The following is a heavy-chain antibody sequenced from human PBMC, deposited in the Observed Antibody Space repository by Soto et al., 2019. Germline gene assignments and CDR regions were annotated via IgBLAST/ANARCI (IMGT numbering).Heavy chain of an antibody. CDR2: IYYSGST. Sequence: QVQLQESGPGLVKPSETLSLTCTVSGASVSSGSYYWSWIRQPPGKGLEWIGYIYYSGSTHYNPPLKHRVTISVDPSKNQFSLKLSSVTAADTAVYYCANYPTTVTSDYWGQGTLVTVSS. D-gene: IGHD4-17*01. CDR3: ANYPTTVTSDY. V-gene: IGHV4-61*01. J-gene: IGHJ4*02. CDR1: GASVSSGSYY.